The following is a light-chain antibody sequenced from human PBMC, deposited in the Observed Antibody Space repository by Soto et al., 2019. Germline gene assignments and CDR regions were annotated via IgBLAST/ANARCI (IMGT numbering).Light chain of an antibody. V-gene: IGKV3-11*01. J-gene: IGKJ1*01. CDR1: QSVSSY. CDR3: QQRSSWPWT. Sequence: EIVLTQSPATLSLSPVERATLSCRASQSVSSYLAWYQQKPGQAPRVLIYDASNRATGIPAGFGGSGSGTDFTLTISSLEPEDFAVYYCQQRSSWPWTFGQGTKVDIK. CDR2: DAS.